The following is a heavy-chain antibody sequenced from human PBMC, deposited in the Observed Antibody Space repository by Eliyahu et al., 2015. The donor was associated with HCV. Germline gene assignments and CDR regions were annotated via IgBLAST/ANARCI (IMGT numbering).Heavy chain of an antibody. V-gene: IGHV4-59*13. Sequence: VQLQESGPGLVKPSETLSLTCTVSGGSISMYYWTWIRQFPGKGLESIGFVRYSGSTNYNPAXRXRVTISVDTSKNQFPLKLTSLVPADTAIYYCARGAGHCSGGSCYDSFDTWGPGTKVTVSS. J-gene: IGHJ3*02. D-gene: IGHD2-15*01. CDR3: ARGAGHCSGGSCYDSFDT. CDR2: VRYSGST. CDR1: GGSISMYY.